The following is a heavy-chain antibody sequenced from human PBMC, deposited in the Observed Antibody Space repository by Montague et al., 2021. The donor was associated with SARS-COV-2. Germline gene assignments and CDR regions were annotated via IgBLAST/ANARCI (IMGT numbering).Heavy chain of an antibody. Sequence: SETLSLTCTVSGGSFKNYYWSWIRQPPGKGLEWIGYVHHDGSSGSANXXXSLWSRVTISVDTSKKQFSLHLSSVTPADTAVYFCARVFDNSGYALDYWGQGTQVTVSS. CDR1: GGSFKNYY. D-gene: IGHD5-12*01. CDR2: VHHDGSSGSA. CDR3: ARVFDNSGYALDY. V-gene: IGHV4-59*01. J-gene: IGHJ4*02.